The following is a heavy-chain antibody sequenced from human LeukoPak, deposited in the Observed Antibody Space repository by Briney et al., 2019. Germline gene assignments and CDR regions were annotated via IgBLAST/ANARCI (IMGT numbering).Heavy chain of an antibody. V-gene: IGHV4-39*01. J-gene: IGHJ4*02. CDR1: RGSISSSSYY. Sequence: SETLSLTCTVSRGSISSSSYYWGWIRQPPGKGLEWIGCIYYSGSTYYNPSLKSQSTIPVDTSKNQFSLKLTSVTAADTAVYYCARHCNDYGDYGERGIYFDYWGQGTLVTVSS. D-gene: IGHD4-17*01. CDR3: ARHCNDYGDYGERGIYFDY. CDR2: IYYSGST.